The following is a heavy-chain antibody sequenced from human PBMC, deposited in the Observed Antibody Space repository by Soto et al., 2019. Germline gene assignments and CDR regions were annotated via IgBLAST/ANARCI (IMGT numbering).Heavy chain of an antibody. V-gene: IGHV4-34*01. J-gene: IGHJ4*02. Sequence: QVQLQQWGAGLLKPSETLSLNCAVNGGSLSGYYWSWIRQPPGKGLEWIGEIKDGGYTNYSPSLKRRATISSYTSNNQFSLRPNSVTAADTGVYYCARGQEGVVATHWDQGALVTVSS. D-gene: IGHD5-12*01. CDR1: GGSLSGYY. CDR3: ARGQEGVVATH. CDR2: IKDGGYT.